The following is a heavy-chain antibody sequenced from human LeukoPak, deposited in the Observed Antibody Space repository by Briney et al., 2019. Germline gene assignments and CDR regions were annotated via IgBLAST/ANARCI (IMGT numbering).Heavy chain of an antibody. D-gene: IGHD1-1*01. CDR1: GDTFNNDW. J-gene: IGHJ5*02. Sequence: GESLKISYKGSGDTFNNDWIAWVRQMPGKGLEWMGIVYPDASKTKYNPSFQGQVTISADKSTTTAYLQWSSLRASDTAIYYCARQMGGTTSVNWFDPWGQGTLVPVSS. V-gene: IGHV5-51*01. CDR2: VYPDASKT. CDR3: ARQMGGTTSVNWFDP.